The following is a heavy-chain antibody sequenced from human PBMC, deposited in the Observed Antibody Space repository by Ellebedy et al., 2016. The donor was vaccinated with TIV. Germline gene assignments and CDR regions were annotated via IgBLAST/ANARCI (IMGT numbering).Heavy chain of an antibody. V-gene: IGHV4-59*08. CDR1: GGSISNYD. Sequence: MPSETLSLTCTVSGGSISNYDWAWIRKPPGKGLQWIGYIYYSGSTNYNPSLKSRVTISVDTAKNQFSLNLSSVTAADTAMYYCARHDLGRVGDYGMDVWGQGTTVAVSS. D-gene: IGHD3-16*01. CDR3: ARHDLGRVGDYGMDV. CDR2: IYYSGST. J-gene: IGHJ6*02.